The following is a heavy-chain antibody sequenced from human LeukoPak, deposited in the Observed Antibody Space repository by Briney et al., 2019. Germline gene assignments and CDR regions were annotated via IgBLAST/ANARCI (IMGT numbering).Heavy chain of an antibody. CDR2: INHSGST. V-gene: IGHV4-34*01. Sequence: SETLSLTCAVYGGSFSGYYWSWIRQPPGKGLEWIGEINHSGSTNYNPSLKSRVTISVDTSKNQFSLKLSSVTAADTAVYYCARGIFRRTAYYFDYWGQGTLVTVSS. D-gene: IGHD1-14*01. CDR3: ARGIFRRTAYYFDY. J-gene: IGHJ4*02. CDR1: GGSFSGYY.